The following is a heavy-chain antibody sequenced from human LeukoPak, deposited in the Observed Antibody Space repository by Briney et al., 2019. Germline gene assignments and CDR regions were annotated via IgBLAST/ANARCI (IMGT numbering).Heavy chain of an antibody. V-gene: IGHV3-48*01. CDR2: ISRSSSTI. CDR1: GFTFSSYS. D-gene: IGHD3-9*01. Sequence: GGSLRLSCAASGFTFSSYSMNWVRQAPGKGLGLVSYISRSSSTIYYADSVKGRFTISRDNAKNSLYLQMNSLRAEDTAVYYCARDEGYDILTGYYMEEGDNWGQGTLVTVSS. CDR3: ARDEGYDILTGYYMEEGDN. J-gene: IGHJ4*02.